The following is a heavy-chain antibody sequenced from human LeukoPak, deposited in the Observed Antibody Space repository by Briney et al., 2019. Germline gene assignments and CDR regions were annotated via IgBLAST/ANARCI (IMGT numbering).Heavy chain of an antibody. J-gene: IGHJ3*02. CDR3: ARDGHRRYHYDSSGREDAFDI. D-gene: IGHD3-22*01. Sequence: ASVKVSCKASGYTFTNYGISWVRQAPGQGLEWMGWISAYNGHTKYAQKVQGRVTMTRDTSTSTAYMELRSLRSDDTAVYYCARDGHRRYHYDSSGREDAFDIWGQGTMVTVSS. CDR2: ISAYNGHT. CDR1: GYTFTNYG. V-gene: IGHV1-18*01.